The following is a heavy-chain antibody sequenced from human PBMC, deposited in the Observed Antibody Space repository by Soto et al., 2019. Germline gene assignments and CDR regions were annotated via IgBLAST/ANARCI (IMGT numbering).Heavy chain of an antibody. V-gene: IGHV3-21*06. CDR3: ARSSGGSGKLWNYYGMDV. J-gene: IGHJ6*02. D-gene: IGHD3-10*01. CDR2: ISSGSSYI. Sequence: EVQLVESGGGLVKPGGSLRLSCAASGFTFSSYSMNWVRQAPGKGLEWVSSISSGSSYIYYADSVKGRFTISRDNAKNSPXLQMSGLRAGDAVVYYCARSSGGSGKLWNYYGMDVWGQGTTVTVSS. CDR1: GFTFSSYS.